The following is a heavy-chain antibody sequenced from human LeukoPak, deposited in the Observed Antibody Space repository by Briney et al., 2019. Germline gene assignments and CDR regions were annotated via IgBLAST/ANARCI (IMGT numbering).Heavy chain of an antibody. CDR3: ARPRDQREPMGFDP. D-gene: IGHD1-14*01. CDR1: GYSFTSYC. CDR2: IYPGDSDT. J-gene: IGHJ5*02. Sequence: GESLKISCNGSGYSFTSYCIGWVRQMPGKGLQWMGNIYPGDSDTTYSPSFQGQVTISADKSISTAYQQWSSLKASDTAMYYCARPRDQREPMGFDPWGQGTLVTVSS. V-gene: IGHV5-51*01.